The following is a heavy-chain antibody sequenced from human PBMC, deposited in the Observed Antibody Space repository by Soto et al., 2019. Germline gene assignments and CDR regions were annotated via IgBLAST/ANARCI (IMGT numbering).Heavy chain of an antibody. CDR1: GFTFSSYG. J-gene: IGHJ4*02. D-gene: IGHD6-19*01. CDR2: ISYDGSNK. CDR3: AKDRFRIAVAAPFDY. V-gene: IGHV3-30*18. Sequence: QVQLVESGGGVVRPGRSLRLSCAASGFTFSSYGMHWVRQAPGKGLEWVAVISYDGSNKYYADSVKGRFTISRDNSKNTLYLQMNSLRAEDTAVYYCAKDRFRIAVAAPFDYWGQGTLVTVSS.